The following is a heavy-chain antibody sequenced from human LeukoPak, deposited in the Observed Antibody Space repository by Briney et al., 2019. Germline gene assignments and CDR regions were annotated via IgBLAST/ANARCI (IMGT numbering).Heavy chain of an antibody. J-gene: IGHJ3*01. CDR1: GFTFRAHA. CDR2: ITGTGDRT. Sequence: GGSLRLSCTASGFTFRAHAMAWVRLVPGKGLEWVSTITGTGDRTWYTDSVKGRFTISRDNSRNTLFLQMNNLRGADTAVYYCASEILGYDAFDFWGQGTMVTVSS. CDR3: ASEILGYDAFDF. D-gene: IGHD7-27*01. V-gene: IGHV3-23*01.